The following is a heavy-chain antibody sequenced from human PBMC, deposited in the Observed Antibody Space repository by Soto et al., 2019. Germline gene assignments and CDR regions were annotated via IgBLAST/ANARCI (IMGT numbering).Heavy chain of an antibody. CDR1: GFTFSSYS. J-gene: IGHJ6*02. CDR3: ARDSKNRQDGMDV. Sequence: PGGSLRLSCEGSGFTFSSYSINWVRQAPGEGLEWVSSISVIGDYTFYADSVKGRFTISRDNAKNSLFLQMDSLRAEDTAVYFCARDSKNRQDGMDVWGQGTTVTVSS. CDR2: ISVIGDYT. V-gene: IGHV3-21*01. D-gene: IGHD4-4*01.